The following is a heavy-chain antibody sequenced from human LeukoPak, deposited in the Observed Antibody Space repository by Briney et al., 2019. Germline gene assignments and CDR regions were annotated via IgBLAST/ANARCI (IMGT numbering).Heavy chain of an antibody. CDR2: IYHSGST. J-gene: IGHJ4*02. CDR3: ARHHPGGNSEYFDY. V-gene: IGHV4-4*02. D-gene: IGHD4-23*01. Sequence: SETLSLTCAVSGGSISSSNWWSWVRQPPGKGLEGIGEIYHSGSTNYNPSLKSRVTISVDTSKNQFSLKLSSVTAADTAVYYCARHHPGGNSEYFDYWGQGTLVTVSS. CDR1: GGSISSSNW.